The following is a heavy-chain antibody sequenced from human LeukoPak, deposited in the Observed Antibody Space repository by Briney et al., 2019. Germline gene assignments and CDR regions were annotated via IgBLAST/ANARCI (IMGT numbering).Heavy chain of an antibody. D-gene: IGHD3-22*01. CDR2: INSDGSST. CDR3: ARDPGYYDSSGYYHDAFDI. CDR1: GFTFSSYW. V-gene: IGHV3-74*01. Sequence: PGGSLRLSCAASGFTFSSYWMHWVRQAPGKGLVWVSRINSDGSSTSYADSVKGRFTISRDNAKNTLYLQMNSLRAEDTAVYYCARDPGYYDSSGYYHDAFDIWGQGTMVTVSS. J-gene: IGHJ3*02.